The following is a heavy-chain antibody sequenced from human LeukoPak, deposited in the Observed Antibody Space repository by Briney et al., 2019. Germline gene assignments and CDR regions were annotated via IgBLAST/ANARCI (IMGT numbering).Heavy chain of an antibody. CDR2: INPSGGST. D-gene: IGHD1-26*01. CDR1: GYTFTSYG. CDR3: ARDFHSGSYYYYYYMDV. J-gene: IGHJ6*03. Sequence: GASVKVSCKASGYTFTSYGISWVRQAPGQGLEWMGIINPSGGSTSYAQKFQGRVTMTRDTSTSTVYMELSSLRSEDTAVYYCARDFHSGSYYYYYYMDVWGKGTTVTVSS. V-gene: IGHV1-46*01.